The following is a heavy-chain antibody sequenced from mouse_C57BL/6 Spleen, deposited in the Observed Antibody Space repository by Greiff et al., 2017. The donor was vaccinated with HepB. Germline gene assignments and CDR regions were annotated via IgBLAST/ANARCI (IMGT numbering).Heavy chain of an antibody. CDR3: AVITTVVEGMDD. J-gene: IGHJ4*01. D-gene: IGHD1-1*01. CDR2: IWGVGST. V-gene: IGHV2-6*01. Sequence: VKLVESGPGLVAPSQSLSITCTVSGFSLTSYGVDWVRQSPGKGLEWLGVIWGVGSTNYNSAPKSRLSISKDNSKSQVFLKMNSLQTDDTAMYYCAVITTVVEGMDDWGQGTTVTVSS. CDR1: GFSLTSYG.